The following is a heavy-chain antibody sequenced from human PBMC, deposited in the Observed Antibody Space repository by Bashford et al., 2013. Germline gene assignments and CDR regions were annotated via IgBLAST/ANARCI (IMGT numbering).Heavy chain of an antibody. J-gene: IGHJ4*02. CDR2: IIPTLHTP. CDR3: ARGRGFCGEECYPAFDF. Sequence: WVRQAPGQGLEWMGVIIPTLHTPVYAPRFQGRVTITADESTSTAYLELNSLTSDDTAVYWCARGRGFCGEECYPAFDFWGQGTLVTVSS. D-gene: IGHD2-21*01. V-gene: IGHV1-69*01.